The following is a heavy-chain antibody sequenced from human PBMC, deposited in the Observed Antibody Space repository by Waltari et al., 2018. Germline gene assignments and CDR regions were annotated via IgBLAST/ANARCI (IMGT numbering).Heavy chain of an antibody. CDR1: GFTFSRYA. CDR2: ISGNGANT. Sequence: EVQLVESGGGLVQPGGSLRLSCAASGFTFSRYAISWVRQVPGKGLEWVSSISGNGANTYYADSVKGRFTISRDNSKNTLFLQMDSLRAEDTAVYYCAKALTLSSTWDMHWGQGTLVTVSS. D-gene: IGHD6-13*01. CDR3: AKALTLSSTWDMH. J-gene: IGHJ4*02. V-gene: IGHV3-23*04.